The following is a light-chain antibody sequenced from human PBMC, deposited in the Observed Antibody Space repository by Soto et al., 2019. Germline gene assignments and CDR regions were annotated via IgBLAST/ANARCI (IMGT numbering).Light chain of an antibody. CDR1: QSVGSN. J-gene: IGKJ4*01. CDR3: QQYNNWPYT. Sequence: EIVMTQSPATLSASPGERAPLSCRASQSVGSNLAWYQQKPGQAPRLLIYDASTRATGIPASFSGSGSGTEFTLTITSLQSEDSAVYYCQQYNNWPYTFGGGTKVDIK. V-gene: IGKV3-15*01. CDR2: DAS.